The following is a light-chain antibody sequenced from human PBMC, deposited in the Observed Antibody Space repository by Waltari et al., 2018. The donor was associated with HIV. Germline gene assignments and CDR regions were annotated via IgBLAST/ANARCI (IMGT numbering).Light chain of an antibody. V-gene: IGKV1-39*01. J-gene: IGKJ5*01. CDR3: QQFYSTLCA. Sequence: DIAVTRTPASLSGSVGDTVIIACRASQSIGTYLNWYQQKPGGAPKLLIYDASRLQSGIPSRFSASGSGTDFTLTISSLQSEDFATYYCQQFYSTLCAFGQGTQLEI. CDR1: QSIGTY. CDR2: DAS.